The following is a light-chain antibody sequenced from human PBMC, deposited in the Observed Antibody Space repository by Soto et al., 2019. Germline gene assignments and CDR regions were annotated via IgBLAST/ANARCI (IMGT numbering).Light chain of an antibody. V-gene: IGKV3-11*01. CDR3: QQRSNWPIT. CDR1: QSVSSY. J-gene: IGKJ5*01. CDR2: DAS. Sequence: EIVVTQSPATLSLSPGERATLSCRTSQSVSSYFAWYQQKPGRAPRLLIYDASSRATGIPARFIGSGSGTDFTLTISSLEPEDFAVYYCQQRSNWPITFCQGTRLEI.